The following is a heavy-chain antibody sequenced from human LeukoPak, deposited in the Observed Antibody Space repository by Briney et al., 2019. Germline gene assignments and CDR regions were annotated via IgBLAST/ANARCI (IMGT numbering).Heavy chain of an antibody. Sequence: GASVKVSCKASGYTFTGYYMHWVRQAPGQGLEWMGWINPNSGGTNHAQKFQGRVTMTRDTSISTAYMELSRLRSDDTAVYYCARDKIAAAGKYYFDYWGQGTLVTVSS. J-gene: IGHJ4*02. CDR3: ARDKIAAAGKYYFDY. CDR2: INPNSGGT. D-gene: IGHD6-13*01. V-gene: IGHV1-2*02. CDR1: GYTFTGYY.